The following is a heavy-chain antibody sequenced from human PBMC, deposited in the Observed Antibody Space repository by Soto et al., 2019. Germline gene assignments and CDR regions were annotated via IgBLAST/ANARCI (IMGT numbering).Heavy chain of an antibody. CDR2: IYWDDSK. J-gene: IGHJ4*02. CDR1: GFSLSTNVVG. Sequence: QITLKESGPPLVKPTQTLTLTCTFSGFSLSTNVVGVGWIRQPPGKALEWLALIYWDDSKHYSPSLNSRLTITKDHSRNLVVLTMTAMDPVATATYYCAKKGGGDYILGYWGQGTLVTVSS. D-gene: IGHD4-17*01. CDR3: AKKGGGDYILGY. V-gene: IGHV2-5*02.